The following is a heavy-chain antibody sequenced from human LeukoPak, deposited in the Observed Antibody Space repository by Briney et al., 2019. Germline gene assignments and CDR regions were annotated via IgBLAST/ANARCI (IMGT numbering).Heavy chain of an antibody. Sequence: ASVKVSCKASGYTFTSYGISWLRQAPGQGLEWMGWISAYNGNTNYAQKLQGRVTMTTDTSTSTAYMELRSLRSDDTAVYDCARVITWDYGDYGGWFDPWGQGTLVTVSS. J-gene: IGHJ5*02. V-gene: IGHV1-18*01. CDR3: ARVITWDYGDYGGWFDP. D-gene: IGHD4-17*01. CDR1: GYTFTSYG. CDR2: ISAYNGNT.